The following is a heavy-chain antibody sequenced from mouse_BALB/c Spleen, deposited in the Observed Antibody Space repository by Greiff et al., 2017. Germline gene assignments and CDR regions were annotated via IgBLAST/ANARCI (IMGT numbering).Heavy chain of an antibody. CDR2: INPSNGRT. J-gene: IGHJ3*01. Sequence: QVQLKQPGAELVKPGASVKLSCKASGYTFTSYWMHWVKQRPGQGLEWIGEINPSNGRTNYNEKFKSKATLTVDKSSSTAYMQLSSLTSEDSAVYYCARHGWFAYWGQGTLVTVSA. CDR3: ARHGWFAY. CDR1: GYTFTSYW. V-gene: IGHV1S81*02.